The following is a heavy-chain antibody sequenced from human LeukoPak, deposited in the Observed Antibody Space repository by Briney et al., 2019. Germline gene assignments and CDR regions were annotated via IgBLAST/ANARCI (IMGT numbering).Heavy chain of an antibody. CDR3: ARLGNQYYYDSSGYYLDY. Sequence: GASVKVSCKASGYTFTSYAMNWVRQAPGQGLEWMGWISTNTGNPTYAQGFTGRFVFSLDTSVSTAYLQISSLKAEDTAVYYCARLGNQYYYDSSGYYLDYWGQGTLVTVSS. CDR2: ISTNTGNP. J-gene: IGHJ4*02. CDR1: GYTFTSYA. D-gene: IGHD3-22*01. V-gene: IGHV7-4-1*02.